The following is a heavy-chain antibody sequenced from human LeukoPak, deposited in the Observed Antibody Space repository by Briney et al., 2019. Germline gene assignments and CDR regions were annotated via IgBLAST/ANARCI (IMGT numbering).Heavy chain of an antibody. CDR2: FDPEDVET. Sequence: WASVKVSCKVSGYTLTELSMNCVRQAPGNGLEWLGGFDPEDVETIYAQKFQGRVTMTEDTSTDTAYMELSSLRSEDTAVYYCATRNIVVVPAYDILTGQMDVWGQGTTVTVSS. CDR1: GYTLTELS. CDR3: ATRNIVVVPAYDILTGQMDV. V-gene: IGHV1-24*01. J-gene: IGHJ6*02. D-gene: IGHD2-2*01.